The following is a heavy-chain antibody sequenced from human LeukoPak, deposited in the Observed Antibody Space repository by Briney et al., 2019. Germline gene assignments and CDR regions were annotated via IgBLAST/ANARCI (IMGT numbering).Heavy chain of an antibody. J-gene: IGHJ4*02. CDR3: ARDGAGMTGTGLDY. Sequence: SETLSLTCTVSNGSINFVSYYWSWIRQPLGKGLDWLGYIHYTGNTIYNPSLKSLVTISMDTAKNQFSLKVSSVTAADTAVYYCARDGAGMTGTGLDYWGQGILATVSS. D-gene: IGHD3-9*01. V-gene: IGHV4-61*01. CDR2: IHYTGNT. CDR1: NGSINFVSYY.